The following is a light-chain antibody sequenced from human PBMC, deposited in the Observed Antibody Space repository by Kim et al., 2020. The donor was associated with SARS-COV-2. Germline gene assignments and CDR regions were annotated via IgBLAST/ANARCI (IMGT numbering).Light chain of an antibody. V-gene: IGLV8-61*01. J-gene: IGLJ3*02. CDR3: VLYMGSGIWV. Sequence: QTVVTQEPSFSVSPGGTVTLTCGLSSGSVSTSYYPSLYQQTPGQAPRTLIYSTNTRSSGVPDRFSGSILGNKAALTITGAQADDESDYYCVLYMGSGIWVFGGGTQLTVL. CDR1: SGSVSTSYY. CDR2: STN.